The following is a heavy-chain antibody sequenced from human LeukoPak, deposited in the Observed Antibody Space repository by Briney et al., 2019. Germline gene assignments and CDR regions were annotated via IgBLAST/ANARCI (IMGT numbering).Heavy chain of an antibody. CDR3: ARDRLGSPLEPGYFDY. Sequence: GGSLRLSCAASGFTVSSNYMSWVRQAPGKGLEWVSVIYSGGSTYYADSVKGRFTISRDNSKNTLSLQMNSLRAEDTAVYYCARDRLGSPLEPGYFDYWGQGTLVTVSS. CDR1: GFTVSSNY. D-gene: IGHD1-1*01. V-gene: IGHV3-66*01. J-gene: IGHJ4*02. CDR2: IYSGGST.